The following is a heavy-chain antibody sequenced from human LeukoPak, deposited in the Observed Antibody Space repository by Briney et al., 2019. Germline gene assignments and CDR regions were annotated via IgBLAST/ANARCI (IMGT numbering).Heavy chain of an antibody. D-gene: IGHD5-24*01. CDR2: INHSGST. CDR3: ARWGRRRWLQLRGLGGYFDY. J-gene: IGHJ4*02. V-gene: IGHV4-34*01. Sequence: PSETLSLTCAVYGGSFSGYYWSWIRQPPGKGLEWIGEINHSGSTNYNPSLKSRVTISVDTSKNQFSLKLSSVTAADTAVYYCARWGRRRWLQLRGLGGYFDYWGQGTLVTVSS. CDR1: GGSFSGYY.